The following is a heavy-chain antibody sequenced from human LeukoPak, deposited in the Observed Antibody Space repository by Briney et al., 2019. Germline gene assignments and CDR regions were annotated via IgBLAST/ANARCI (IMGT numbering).Heavy chain of an antibody. Sequence: SQTLSLTCAISGDSVSSNSAAWNWIRQSPSRGLEWLGRTYYRSKWYNDYAVSVKSRITITPDTSKNHFSLQLDSVTPEDTAVYYCCHSLSGRTGAFDIWGRGTVVTVSS. CDR1: GDSVSSNSAA. CDR2: TYYRSKWYN. J-gene: IGHJ3*02. V-gene: IGHV6-1*01. CDR3: CHSLSGRTGAFDI. D-gene: IGHD2-21*01.